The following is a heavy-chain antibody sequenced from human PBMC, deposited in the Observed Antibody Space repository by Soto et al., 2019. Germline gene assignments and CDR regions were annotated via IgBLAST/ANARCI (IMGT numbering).Heavy chain of an antibody. J-gene: IGHJ4*02. CDR2: IKKKTDGGTT. V-gene: IGHV3-15*01. CDR3: RTQWLD. Sequence: EVQLVESAGGLVKPGGSLRLSCAASGFTFSDAWMSWVRQAPGKGLERVGLIKKKTDGGTTDYAAPVKGRFTISRDDSKNTLYLQMSSLKTEDTAVYYCRTQWLDWGQGTLVTVSS. CDR1: GFTFSDAW. D-gene: IGHD6-19*01.